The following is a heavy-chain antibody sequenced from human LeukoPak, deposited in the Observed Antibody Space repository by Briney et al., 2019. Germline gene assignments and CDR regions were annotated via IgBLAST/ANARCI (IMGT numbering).Heavy chain of an antibody. CDR3: AKVHYDSSGYYVTGTPDY. D-gene: IGHD3-22*01. CDR1: RFTFSSYA. J-gene: IGHJ4*02. Sequence: GGSLRPSCAASRFTFSSYALSWVRQAPGKGLEWVSAISGSGGGTYYADSVQGRFTISRDNSNKTLYLQMNSLRAEDTAVYYCAKVHYDSSGYYVTGTPDYWGQGTLVTVSS. CDR2: ISGSGGGT. V-gene: IGHV3-23*01.